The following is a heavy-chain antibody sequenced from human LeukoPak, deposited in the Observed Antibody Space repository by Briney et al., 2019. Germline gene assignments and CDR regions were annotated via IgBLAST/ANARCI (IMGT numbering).Heavy chain of an antibody. J-gene: IGHJ6*03. CDR3: ARVGRSRGALPNFYYYMDV. Sequence: GASVKVSCKASGDIFNSYSVSWVRQAPGQGLEGMGGIIPMFGSTNYAQKFEGRVTITTDQSTTTVYMELTSLTSEDTAVYYCARVGRSRGALPNFYYYMDVWGKGTTVTVSS. D-gene: IGHD1-26*01. CDR1: GDIFNSYS. CDR2: IIPMFGST. V-gene: IGHV1-69*05.